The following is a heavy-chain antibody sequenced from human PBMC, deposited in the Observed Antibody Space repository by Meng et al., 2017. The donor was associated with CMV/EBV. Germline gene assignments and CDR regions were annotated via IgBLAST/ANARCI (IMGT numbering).Heavy chain of an antibody. CDR3: ARVGRTSCYDY. Sequence: VSLPESGPGLAKPSQTLSLTCTVSGGSISSGDYYWSWIRQPPGKGLEWIGYIYYSGSTYYNPSLKSRVTISVDTSKNQFSLKLSSVTAADTAVYYCARVGRTSCYDYWGQGTLVTVSS. CDR2: IYYSGST. CDR1: GGSISSGDYY. J-gene: IGHJ4*02. D-gene: IGHD2-2*01. V-gene: IGHV4-30-4*08.